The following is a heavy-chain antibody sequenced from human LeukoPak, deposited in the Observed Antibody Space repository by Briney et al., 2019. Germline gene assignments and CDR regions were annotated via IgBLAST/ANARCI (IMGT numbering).Heavy chain of an antibody. CDR1: GFTFSSYA. CDR2: ISYDGSNK. Sequence: GGSLRLSCAASGFTFSSYAMHWVRQAPGKGLEWVAVISYDGSNKYYADSVKGRFTISRDNSKNTLYLQMNSLRAEDTAVYYCARDHEWNYGDYQGGWFYYYMDVWGKGTTVTVSS. V-gene: IGHV3-30*04. CDR3: ARDHEWNYGDYQGGWFYYYMDV. D-gene: IGHD4-17*01. J-gene: IGHJ6*03.